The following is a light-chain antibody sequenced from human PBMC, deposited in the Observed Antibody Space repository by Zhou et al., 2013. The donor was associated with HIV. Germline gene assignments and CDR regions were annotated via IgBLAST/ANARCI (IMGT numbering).Light chain of an antibody. CDR1: QSVSSY. Sequence: EIVLTQSPATLSLSPGERATLSCRASQSVSSYLAWYQQKPGQAPRLLIYDASNRATGIPARFSGSGSGTDFTLTINRLEPEDFAVFYCQQYENSPYSFGQGTKLEIK. CDR3: QQYENSPYS. J-gene: IGKJ2*01. V-gene: IGKV3-11*01. CDR2: DAS.